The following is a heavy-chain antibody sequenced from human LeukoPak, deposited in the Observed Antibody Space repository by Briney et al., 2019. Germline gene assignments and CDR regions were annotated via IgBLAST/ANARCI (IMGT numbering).Heavy chain of an antibody. CDR2: IYYSGST. CDR1: GGSISSNSYY. V-gene: IGHV4-39*01. J-gene: IGHJ3*01. D-gene: IGHD3-10*01. Sequence: NPSETLSLTCTVSGGSISSNSYYWGWIRQPPGKGLERIGTIYYSGSTYYNPSLKSRVTISVDTSKNQFSLKLSSVTAADTAVYFCARRQSGALEQTAFDFWGQGTMVTVSS. CDR3: ARRQSGALEQTAFDF.